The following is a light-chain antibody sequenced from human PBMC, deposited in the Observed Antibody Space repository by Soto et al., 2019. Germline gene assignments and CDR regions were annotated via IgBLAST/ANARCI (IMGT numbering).Light chain of an antibody. Sequence: DIQMTQSPSTLSASVGDRVTITCRASQSISSWLAWYQQKPGKAPKLLIYKASSLERGVPSRFGGSVSGTDFPLTFSSLKPDDFATYYSQQYKSNPTPSGKGTQLEIK. CDR2: KAS. J-gene: IGKJ5*01. CDR1: QSISSW. CDR3: QQYKSNPTP. V-gene: IGKV1-5*03.